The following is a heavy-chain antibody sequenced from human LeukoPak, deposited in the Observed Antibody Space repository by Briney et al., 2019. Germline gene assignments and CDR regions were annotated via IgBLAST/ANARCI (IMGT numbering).Heavy chain of an antibody. D-gene: IGHD3-16*01. CDR3: AKKGGPGSFDP. J-gene: IGHJ5*02. CDR1: GFTFSSNW. Sequence: GGSLRLSCAASGFTFSSNWMHWVRQAPGKGLAWVSRINSDGSSTSYADSVKGRFTISRDNAKNTLYLQMNSLRAEDTAVYYCAKKGGPGSFDPWGQGTLVTVSS. V-gene: IGHV3-74*01. CDR2: INSDGSST.